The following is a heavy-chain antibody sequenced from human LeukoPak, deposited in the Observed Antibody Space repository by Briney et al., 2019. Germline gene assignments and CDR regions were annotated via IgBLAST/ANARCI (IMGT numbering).Heavy chain of an antibody. J-gene: IGHJ4*02. CDR1: GGSISGVY. D-gene: IGHD3-16*01. CDR2: IHTSGST. Sequence: SETLSLTCTVSGGSISGVYWNWIRQPPRKGLEWVGYIHTSGSTSFNPSLKSRLSFSIDTSKDQVSLRLSSVTATDTAVYYCTRRRGGWGEGEFDFWGQGIPVTVST. V-gene: IGHV4-4*09. CDR3: TRRRGGWGEGEFDF.